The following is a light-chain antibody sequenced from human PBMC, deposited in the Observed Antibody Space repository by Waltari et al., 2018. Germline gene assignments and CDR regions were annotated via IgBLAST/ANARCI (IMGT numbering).Light chain of an antibody. Sequence: DIVMTQTPLSLPVTPGAPASIPCRSSQSLLYSNGNTYLHWYLQKPGQSPRLLIYKVTNRESGVPDRFSGSGSGTDFTLKISRVEPEDVGIYYCMQTTEDATFGQGTKVEIK. CDR1: QSLLYSNGNTY. CDR2: KVT. CDR3: MQTTEDAT. V-gene: IGKV2-40*01. J-gene: IGKJ1*01.